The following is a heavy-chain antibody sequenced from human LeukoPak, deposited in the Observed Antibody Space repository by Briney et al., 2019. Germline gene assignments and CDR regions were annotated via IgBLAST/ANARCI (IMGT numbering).Heavy chain of an antibody. J-gene: IGHJ5*02. CDR1: GGTFSSYA. CDR3: ARGDSSGWYTWFDP. D-gene: IGHD6-19*01. Sequence: ASVKVSCKASGGTFSSYAISWVRQAPGQGLEWMGGIIPIFGTANYAQKFQGRVTITADESTSTAYMELSSLRSEDTAVYYCARGDSSGWYTWFDPWGQGTLVTVSS. CDR2: IIPIFGTA. V-gene: IGHV1-69*13.